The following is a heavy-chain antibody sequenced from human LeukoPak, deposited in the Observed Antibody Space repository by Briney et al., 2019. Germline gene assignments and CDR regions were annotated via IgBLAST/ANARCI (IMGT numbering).Heavy chain of an antibody. CDR3: ARDGLSNHGSGSQGLNWFDP. V-gene: IGHV1-69*13. CDR1: GGTFSSYA. D-gene: IGHD3-10*01. Sequence: SVKVSCKASGGTFSSYAISWVRQAPGQGLEWMGGIIPIFGTANYAQKFQGRVTITADESTSTAYMELSSLRSEDTAVYYCARDGLSNHGSGSQGLNWFDPWGQGTLVTVSS. CDR2: IIPIFGTA. J-gene: IGHJ5*02.